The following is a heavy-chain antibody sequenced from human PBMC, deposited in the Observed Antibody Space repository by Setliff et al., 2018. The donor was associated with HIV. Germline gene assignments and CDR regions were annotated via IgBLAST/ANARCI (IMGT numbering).Heavy chain of an antibody. CDR1: GGSMSGLY. CDR3: ARVTAAPGYYLED. D-gene: IGHD6-13*01. Sequence: SETLSLTCTVSGGSMSGLYWSWMRQRPGRGLEWIGYVYYSGSTKYNPSLQSRVTISIDTSKSQFSLSLSSVTAADSALYYCARVTAAPGYYLEDWGQGTLVTVS. CDR2: VYYSGST. J-gene: IGHJ4*02. V-gene: IGHV4-59*11.